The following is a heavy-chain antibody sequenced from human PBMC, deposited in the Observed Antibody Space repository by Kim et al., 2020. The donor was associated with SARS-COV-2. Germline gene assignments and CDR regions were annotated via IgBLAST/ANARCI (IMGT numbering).Heavy chain of an antibody. V-gene: IGHV1-46*01. CDR1: GYTFTSYY. D-gene: IGHD3-3*01. CDR3: ARDQIPSITIFGVVIIGAFDI. CDR2: INPSGGST. Sequence: ASVKVSCKASGYTFTSYYMHWVRQAPGQGLEWMGIINPSGGSTSYAQKFQGRVTMTRDTSTSTVYMELNSLRSEDTAVYYCARDQIPSITIFGVVIIGAFDIWGQGTMVTVSS. J-gene: IGHJ3*02.